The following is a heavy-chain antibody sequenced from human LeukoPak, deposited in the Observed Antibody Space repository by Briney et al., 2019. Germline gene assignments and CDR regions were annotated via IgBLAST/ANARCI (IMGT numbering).Heavy chain of an antibody. V-gene: IGHV3-7*04. CDR2: IKEDGSEK. D-gene: IGHD3-9*01. Sequence: GGSLRLSCAASGFTFSGYWMTWVRQAPGKGLEYVVNIKEDGSEKYYVDSVKGRFTISRDNTKNSLYLQMSSLRGDDTAVYYCATDQRYAFDYWGQGILVTVSS. CDR3: ATDQRYAFDY. J-gene: IGHJ4*02. CDR1: GFTFSGYW.